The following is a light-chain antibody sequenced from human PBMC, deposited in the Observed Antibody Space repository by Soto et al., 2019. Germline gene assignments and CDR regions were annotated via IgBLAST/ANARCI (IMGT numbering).Light chain of an antibody. Sequence: EIVLTQSPATLSLSPGERATLSCRASQSVSSYLAWYQQKPGQAPRLLIYDASNRATDIPARFSGSGSGTDFTITISSLEPEDFAVYYSLQRSGWPWTFGQGTKVEIK. CDR3: LQRSGWPWT. V-gene: IGKV3-11*01. CDR1: QSVSSY. CDR2: DAS. J-gene: IGKJ1*01.